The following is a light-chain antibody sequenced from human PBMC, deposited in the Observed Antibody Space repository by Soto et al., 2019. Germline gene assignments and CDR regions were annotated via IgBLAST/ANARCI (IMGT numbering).Light chain of an antibody. CDR1: QSIRGS. J-gene: IGKJ5*01. Sequence: PSSLSASVRDRVTIPCRASQSIRGSLNWYQKKPGKATKILIYGAYTLQSGVQSRLSGSGSGTDYTLTIRSVQPEDFATYYCQQSYRTPTFGQGTRLEIK. CDR2: GAY. CDR3: QQSYRTPT. V-gene: IGKV1-39*01.